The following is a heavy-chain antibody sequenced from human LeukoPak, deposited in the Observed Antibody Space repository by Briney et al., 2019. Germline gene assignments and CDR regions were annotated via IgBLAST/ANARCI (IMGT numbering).Heavy chain of an antibody. CDR2: IYYSGST. CDR3: ARQAATITRFDY. CDR1: GGSFSGYY. D-gene: IGHD5-12*01. Sequence: SETLSLTCAVYGGSFSGYYWSWIRQPPGRGLEWIGSIYYSGSTYYNPSLKSRVTISVDTSKNQFSLKLSSVTAADTAVYYCARQAATITRFDYWGQGTLVTVSS. J-gene: IGHJ4*02. V-gene: IGHV4-39*01.